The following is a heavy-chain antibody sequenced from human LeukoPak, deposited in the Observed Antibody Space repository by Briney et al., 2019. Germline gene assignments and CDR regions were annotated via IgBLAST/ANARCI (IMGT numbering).Heavy chain of an antibody. CDR2: MNPNSGNT. CDR1: GYTFTSYD. D-gene: IGHD3-10*01. CDR3: ARVSFTMARGVNPVDYYYYMDV. V-gene: IGHV1-8*01. J-gene: IGHJ6*03. Sequence: ASVKVSCKASGYTFTSYDINWVRQATGQGREWMGWMNPNSGNTGYAQKFQGRVTMTRNTSISTAYMELSSLRSEDTAVYYCARVSFTMARGVNPVDYYYYMDVWGKGTTVTISS.